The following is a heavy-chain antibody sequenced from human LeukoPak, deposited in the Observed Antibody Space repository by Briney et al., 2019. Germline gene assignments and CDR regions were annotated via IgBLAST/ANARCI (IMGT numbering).Heavy chain of an antibody. CDR2: MNPNSGNT. V-gene: IGHV1-8*01. CDR3: ARDRDYGSGSYYIDY. Sequence: ASVKVSCKASGYTFTSYDINWVRQATGQGLEWMGWMNPNSGNTGYAQKFQGGVTMTRNTSISTAYMELSSLRSEDTAVYYCARDRDYGSGSYYIDYWGQGTLVTVSS. D-gene: IGHD3-10*01. J-gene: IGHJ4*02. CDR1: GYTFTSYD.